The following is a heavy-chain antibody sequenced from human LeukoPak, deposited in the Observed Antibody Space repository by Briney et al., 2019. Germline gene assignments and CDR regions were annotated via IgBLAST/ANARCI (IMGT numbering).Heavy chain of an antibody. Sequence: GGSLRLSCAASGFTVSTNYMSWVRQAPGKGLEWVSVIYSGDNTYYADSVKGRFTISRDISKNTLFLQMNSLRAEDTAVYYCAKAHYYDSSGYYYGEYFQHWGQGTLVTVSS. CDR2: IYSGDNT. V-gene: IGHV3-66*01. CDR3: AKAHYYDSSGYYYGEYFQH. D-gene: IGHD3-22*01. J-gene: IGHJ1*01. CDR1: GFTVSTNY.